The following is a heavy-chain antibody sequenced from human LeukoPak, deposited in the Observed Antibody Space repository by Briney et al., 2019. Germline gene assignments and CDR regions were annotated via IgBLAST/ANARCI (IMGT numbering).Heavy chain of an antibody. CDR3: AELGITMIGGV. V-gene: IGHV3-20*04. D-gene: IGHD3-10*02. CDR2: INWNGGST. J-gene: IGHJ6*04. CDR1: GFTFDDYG. Sequence: GGSLRLSCAASGFTFDDYGMSWVRQAPGKGLEWVSGINWNGGSTGYADSVRGRFTISRDNAKNSLYLQMNSLRAEDTAVYYCAELGITMIGGVWGKGTTVTISS.